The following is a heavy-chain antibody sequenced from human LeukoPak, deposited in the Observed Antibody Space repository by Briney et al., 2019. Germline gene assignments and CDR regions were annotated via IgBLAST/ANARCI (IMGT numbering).Heavy chain of an antibody. Sequence: SETLSLTCIISGGSISDYYWGWIRQPPGKGLEWIGYVHSNGDTDYNPSLRSRLTILLDTSKNQFSLKLSSVTAADTAVYYCARHQSSSSWYYYYYMDVWGKGTTVTISS. D-gene: IGHD6-13*01. V-gene: IGHV4-59*08. CDR2: VHSNGDT. CDR1: GGSISDYY. J-gene: IGHJ6*03. CDR3: ARHQSSSSWYYYYYMDV.